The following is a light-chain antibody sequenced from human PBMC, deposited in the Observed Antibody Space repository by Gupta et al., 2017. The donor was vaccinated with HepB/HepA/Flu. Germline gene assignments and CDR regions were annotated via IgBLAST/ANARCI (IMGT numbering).Light chain of an antibody. Sequence: EIVLTQSPGTLSLSPGERATLSCRASQTISSSSLAWYQQKPGQAPRLLIYGVSSRATGTPDRFSGSGSGTDFTLTISNLEPEDYALYYCQQYGGLPLSFGGGTKVEIK. CDR2: GVS. CDR3: QQYGGLPLS. J-gene: IGKJ4*01. CDR1: QTISSSS. V-gene: IGKV3-20*01.